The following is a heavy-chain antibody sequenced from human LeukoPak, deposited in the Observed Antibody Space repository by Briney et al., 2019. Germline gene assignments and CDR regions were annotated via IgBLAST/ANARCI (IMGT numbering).Heavy chain of an antibody. Sequence: SETLSLTCTVSGGSISSGSYYWSWIRQPAGKGLEWIGRIYTSGSTNYNPSLKSRVTISVDTSKNQFSLKLSSVTAADTAVYHCARINSHSDNYYYPWFDPWGQGTLVTVSS. J-gene: IGHJ5*02. V-gene: IGHV4-61*02. CDR2: IYTSGST. CDR3: ARINSHSDNYYYPWFDP. D-gene: IGHD3-16*01. CDR1: GGSISSGSYY.